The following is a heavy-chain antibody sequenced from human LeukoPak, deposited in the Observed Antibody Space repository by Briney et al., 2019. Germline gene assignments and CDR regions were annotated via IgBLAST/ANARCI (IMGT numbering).Heavy chain of an antibody. CDR1: GYTFTSYA. CDR3: ARDPYPNYYDSSGCLFDY. Sequence: ASVKVSCKAFGYTFTSYAMSWVRQAPGQGLEWMGWINTNTGNPTYAQGFTGRFVFSLDTSVSTAYLQISSLKAEDTAVYYCARDPYPNYYDSSGCLFDYWGQGTLVTVSS. V-gene: IGHV7-4-1*02. J-gene: IGHJ4*02. D-gene: IGHD3-22*01. CDR2: INTNTGNP.